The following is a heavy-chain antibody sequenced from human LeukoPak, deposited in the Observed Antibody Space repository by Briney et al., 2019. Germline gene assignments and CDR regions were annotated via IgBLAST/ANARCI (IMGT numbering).Heavy chain of an antibody. J-gene: IGHJ4*02. Sequence: PDRSLRLSCAASGFTFDDYAMHWVRQAPGKGLEWVSGISWNSGSIGYADSVKGRFTISRDNAKNSLYLQMNSLRAEDTALYYCAKANYYDSSGYYFDYWGQGTLVTVSS. V-gene: IGHV3-9*01. D-gene: IGHD3-22*01. CDR2: ISWNSGSI. CDR1: GFTFDDYA. CDR3: AKANYYDSSGYYFDY.